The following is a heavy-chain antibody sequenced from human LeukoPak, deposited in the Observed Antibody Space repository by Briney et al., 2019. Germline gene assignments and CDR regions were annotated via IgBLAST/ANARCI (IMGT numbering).Heavy chain of an antibody. V-gene: IGHV4-59*01. J-gene: IGHJ4*02. CDR3: AAAFGTYYFDY. Sequence: SETLSLTCTVSGGSISSYYWSWIRQPPGKGLEWIGYIYYSGSTNYNPSLKSRVTISVDTSKNQFSLKLSSVTAADTAVYYCAAAFGTYYFDYWGQGTLVTVS. CDR1: GGSISSYY. CDR2: IYYSGST. D-gene: IGHD1-14*01.